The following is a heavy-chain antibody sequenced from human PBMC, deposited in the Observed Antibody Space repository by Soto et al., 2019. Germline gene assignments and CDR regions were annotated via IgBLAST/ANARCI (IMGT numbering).Heavy chain of an antibody. CDR2: IWYDGSNK. CDR3: ASEYCSGGSCYYYGMDV. Sequence: QVQLVESGGGVVQPGRSLRLSCAASGFTFSNYGMHCVRQAPGKGLEWVAVIWYDGSNKYYADSVKGRFTISRDNSKNTLYMQMNSLRAEDTAVYYCASEYCSGGSCYYYGMDVWGQGTTVTVSS. J-gene: IGHJ6*02. V-gene: IGHV3-33*01. D-gene: IGHD2-15*01. CDR1: GFTFSNYG.